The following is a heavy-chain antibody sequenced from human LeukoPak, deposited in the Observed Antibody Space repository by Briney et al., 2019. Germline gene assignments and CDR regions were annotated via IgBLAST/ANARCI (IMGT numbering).Heavy chain of an antibody. V-gene: IGHV1-18*01. CDR3: ARSLSSPYSVVVPAACDY. CDR1: GYTFTSYG. Sequence: ASVKVSCKASGYTFTSYGISWVRQAPGQGLEWMGWISAYNGNTNYAQKLQGRVTMTTDTSTSTAYMELRSLRSDNTAVYYCARSLSSPYSVVVPAACDYWGQGTLVTVSS. CDR2: ISAYNGNT. D-gene: IGHD2-2*01. J-gene: IGHJ4*02.